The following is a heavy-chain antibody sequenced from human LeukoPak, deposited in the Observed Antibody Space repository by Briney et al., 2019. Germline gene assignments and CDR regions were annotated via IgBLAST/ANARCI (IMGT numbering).Heavy chain of an antibody. CDR2: MYHSGSI. J-gene: IGHJ6*04. V-gene: IGHV4-38-2*01. CDR1: GYSISSGFY. Sequence: PSETLSLTCGVSGYSISSGFYWGWIRQPPGKGLEWIGSMYHSGSIYYNRSLKSRVTISADTSNNHLSLKLSSVTAADTAVYYCVRHPDPYYDIFLVWDKGTTVTVSS. D-gene: IGHD3-9*01. CDR3: VRHPDPYYDIFLV.